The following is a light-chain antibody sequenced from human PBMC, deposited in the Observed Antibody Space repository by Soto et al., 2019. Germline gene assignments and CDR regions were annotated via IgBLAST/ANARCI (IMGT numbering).Light chain of an antibody. CDR2: GNT. CDR1: SSNIGAGYD. Sequence: QSVLTQPPSVSGAPGQRVTISCTGSSSNIGAGYDVHWYQQLPGTAPKLLIYGNTNRPSGVPDRFSGSKSGTSASLAITGLQAEDEAAYYCQSHDTSLSGYVSGTGTKLTVL. CDR3: QSHDTSLSGYV. J-gene: IGLJ1*01. V-gene: IGLV1-40*01.